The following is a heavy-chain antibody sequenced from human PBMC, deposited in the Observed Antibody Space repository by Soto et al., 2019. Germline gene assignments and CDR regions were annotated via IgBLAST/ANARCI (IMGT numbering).Heavy chain of an antibody. V-gene: IGHV4-39*02. J-gene: IGHJ3*02. CDR3: ARDCSSTSCLFDAFDI. D-gene: IGHD2-2*01. CDR2: IYYSGST. CDR1: GGSISSSSYY. Sequence: QLQLQESGPGLVKPSETLSLTCTVSGGSISSSSYYWGWIRQPPGKGLEWIGSIYYSGSTYYNPSLNSRGTITVDTSNNQFSLKLSAVTAADTSGYYCARDCSSTSCLFDAFDIWGQGTMVTVSS.